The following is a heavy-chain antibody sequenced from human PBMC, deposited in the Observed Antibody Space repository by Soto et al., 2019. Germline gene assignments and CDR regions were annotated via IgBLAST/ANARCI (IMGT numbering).Heavy chain of an antibody. CDR2: IYYSGST. CDR1: GGSISSSSYY. V-gene: IGHV4-39*01. D-gene: IGHD6-19*01. J-gene: IGHJ4*02. Sequence: QLQLQESGPGLVKPSETLSLTCTVSGGSISSSSYYWGWIRQPPGKGLEWIGSIYYSGSTYYNPSLKSRVTISVDTSKNQFSLKLSSVTAADTAVYYCARHLGSSGWYDPEHFDYWGQGTLVTVSS. CDR3: ARHLGSSGWYDPEHFDY.